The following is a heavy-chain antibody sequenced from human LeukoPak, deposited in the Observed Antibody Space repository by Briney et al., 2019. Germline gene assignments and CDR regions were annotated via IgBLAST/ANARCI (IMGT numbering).Heavy chain of an antibody. J-gene: IGHJ4*02. Sequence: GESLKISCKGSGYTFTSYWIGWVRQMPGKGLEWMGIIYPGDSDTTYSPSFQGQVTISADKSISTAYLQWSSLKASDTAMYYCARGRGYCSGGSCYYFDYWGQGTLVTVSS. V-gene: IGHV5-51*01. D-gene: IGHD2-15*01. CDR1: GYTFTSYW. CDR3: ARGRGYCSGGSCYYFDY. CDR2: IYPGDSDT.